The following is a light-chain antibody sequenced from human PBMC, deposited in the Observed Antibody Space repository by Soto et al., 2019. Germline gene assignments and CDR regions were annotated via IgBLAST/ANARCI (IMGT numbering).Light chain of an antibody. J-gene: IGKJ5*01. CDR2: GAS. Sequence: EIVMTQSPATLSVSPGERATLSCRASQSVSSNLAWYQQKPGQAPRLLIYGASTRATGIPARFSGSGSGTEFTLTISSLQSEDFAVYSCQQYNNWLRVTFGQGTRLEIK. V-gene: IGKV3-15*01. CDR1: QSVSSN. CDR3: QQYNNWLRVT.